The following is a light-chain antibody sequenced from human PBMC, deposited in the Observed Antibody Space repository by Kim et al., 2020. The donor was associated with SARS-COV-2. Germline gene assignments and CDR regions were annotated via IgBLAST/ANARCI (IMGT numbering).Light chain of an antibody. CDR1: SLRSYY. CDR3: NSRDSNDNVV. J-gene: IGLJ2*01. V-gene: IGLV3-19*01. Sequence: SSELTQDPAVSVALGQTVRITCQGDSLRSYYATWYQRKPGQAPILVIYGTNNRPSGIPDRFSGSSSGNTASLTITGTQAGDEADYYCNSRDSNDNVVFGG. CDR2: GTN.